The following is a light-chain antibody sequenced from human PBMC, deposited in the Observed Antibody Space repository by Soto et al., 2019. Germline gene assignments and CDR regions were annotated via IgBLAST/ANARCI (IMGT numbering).Light chain of an antibody. V-gene: IGKV1-33*01. CDR2: DAT. CDR1: QDIRDY. J-gene: IGKJ4*01. Sequence: DIQMTQSPPSLSVSVGDRVTITCQASQDIRDYLNWYQQKPGKAPKLLIYDATNLEIGVPSRFSGSGSGTDFTLTISSLQPEDIATYYCQQYDNRLTFGGGTKVDIK. CDR3: QQYDNRLT.